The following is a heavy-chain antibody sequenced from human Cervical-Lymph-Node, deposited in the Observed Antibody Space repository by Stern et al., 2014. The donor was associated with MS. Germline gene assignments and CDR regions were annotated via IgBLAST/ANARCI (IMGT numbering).Heavy chain of an antibody. CDR1: GDSVSSGHYY. J-gene: IGHJ4*02. V-gene: IGHV4-61*02. Sequence: VQLLESGPGLVKPSQTLSLTCTVSGDSVSSGHYYWNWIRQPAGKGLEWIGRISTSGTTNYNPSLKSRVTMSLSTSKNQFSLRLSSVTASDTAVYYCARGMVEYWRQGTLVTVSS. CDR2: ISTSGTT. D-gene: IGHD2-8*01. CDR3: ARGMVEY.